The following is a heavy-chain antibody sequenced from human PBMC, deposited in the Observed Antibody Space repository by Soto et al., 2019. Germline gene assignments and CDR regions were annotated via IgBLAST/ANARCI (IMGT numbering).Heavy chain of an antibody. V-gene: IGHV4-30-4*08. CDR2: IYYSGST. Sequence: PSETLSPTCPVSGGSISSGGYYWSWIRQTPGKGMEWSGYIYYSGSTYYNPSLKSRVTISVNTSKNQFSLKLSSVTAADTAVYYCARDYYDSSPCAFDIWGQGTMVTVSS. J-gene: IGHJ3*02. CDR3: ARDYYDSSPCAFDI. CDR1: GGSISSGGYY. D-gene: IGHD3-22*01.